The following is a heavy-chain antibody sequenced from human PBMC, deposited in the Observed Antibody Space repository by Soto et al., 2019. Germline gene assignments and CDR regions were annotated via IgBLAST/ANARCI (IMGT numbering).Heavy chain of an antibody. CDR1: GGSISSNKW. Sequence: SETLSLTCAVYGGSISSNKWWSWVRQPPGKGLEWIGEIYHSGSTNYNPSLKSRVTISLDKSKNQFSLKLTSVTAADSAVYYCARAHHLVVLPTSLGAMDVCGQGPTVTVSS. J-gene: IGHJ6*02. CDR3: ARAHHLVVLPTSLGAMDV. V-gene: IGHV4-4*02. D-gene: IGHD2-2*01. CDR2: IYHSGST.